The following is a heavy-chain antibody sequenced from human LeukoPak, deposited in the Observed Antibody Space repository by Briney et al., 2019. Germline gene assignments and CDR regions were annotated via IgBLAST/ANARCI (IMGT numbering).Heavy chain of an antibody. D-gene: IGHD2-15*01. J-gene: IGHJ6*03. Sequence: GGSLRLSCAASGFIFSTYGMHWVRQAPGKGLEWVAVIWSDGLNKDYADSVKGRFTISRDNSKNTPYLQMNTLRSEDTALYYCARNSAARFYYYYYMDVWGKGTTVTVSS. V-gene: IGHV3-33*01. CDR3: ARNSAARFYYYYYMDV. CDR2: IWSDGLNK. CDR1: GFIFSTYG.